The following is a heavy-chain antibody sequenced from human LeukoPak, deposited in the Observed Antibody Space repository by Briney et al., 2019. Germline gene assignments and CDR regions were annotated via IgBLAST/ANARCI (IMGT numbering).Heavy chain of an antibody. CDR2: IYYSGST. D-gene: IGHD3-3*01. J-gene: IGHJ3*02. V-gene: IGHV4-59*01. CDR1: GGSISSYY. CDR3: ARGGVVPFSFDI. Sequence: SETLSLTCTVSGGSISSYYWSWIRQPPGKGLEWIGYIYYSGSTNYNPSLKSRVTISVDTSKNQFSLKLSSVTAADTAVYCCARGGVVPFSFDIWGQGTMVTVSS.